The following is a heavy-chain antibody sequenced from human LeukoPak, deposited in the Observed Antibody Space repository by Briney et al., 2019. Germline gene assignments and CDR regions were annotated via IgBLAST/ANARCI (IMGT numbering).Heavy chain of an antibody. J-gene: IGHJ4*02. Sequence: SETLSLTCAVSGGSISSGGYSWSWIRQPPGKGLECLGYIYHSGITYYNPSLKSRVTMSVDRSKNQFSLKLSSVTAADTAVYYCARIPTQWLADNDFDYWGQGTLVTVSS. CDR3: ARIPTQWLADNDFDY. V-gene: IGHV4-30-2*01. CDR1: GGSISSGGYS. D-gene: IGHD6-19*01. CDR2: IYHSGIT.